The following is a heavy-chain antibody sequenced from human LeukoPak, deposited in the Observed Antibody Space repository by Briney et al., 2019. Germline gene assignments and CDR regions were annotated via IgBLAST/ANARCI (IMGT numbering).Heavy chain of an antibody. D-gene: IGHD2-15*01. CDR2: ISSSGSTI. Sequence: PGGSLRLSCAASGFTFSSYEMNWVRQAPGKGLEWVSYISSSGSTIYYADSVKGRFTISRDNAKNSLYLQMNSLKADDTAVYYCSRELVVVAATDYWGQGTLVTVSS. V-gene: IGHV3-48*03. J-gene: IGHJ4*02. CDR3: SRELVVVAATDY. CDR1: GFTFSSYE.